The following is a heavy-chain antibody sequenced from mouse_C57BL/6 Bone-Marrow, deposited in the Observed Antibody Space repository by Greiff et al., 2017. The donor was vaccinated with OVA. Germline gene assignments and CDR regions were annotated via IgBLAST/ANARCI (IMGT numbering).Heavy chain of an antibody. CDR2: IYPRSGNT. D-gene: IGHD2-4*01. Sequence: VQLVESGAELARPGASVKLSCKASGYTFTSYGTSWVKQRTGQGLEWIGEIYPRSGNTYYNEKFKGKATLTADKSSSTAYMELRSLTSEDSAVYFCARWEGCDSCGFDVWGTGTTVTVSS. V-gene: IGHV1-81*01. CDR1: GYTFTSYG. CDR3: ARWEGCDSCGFDV. J-gene: IGHJ1*03.